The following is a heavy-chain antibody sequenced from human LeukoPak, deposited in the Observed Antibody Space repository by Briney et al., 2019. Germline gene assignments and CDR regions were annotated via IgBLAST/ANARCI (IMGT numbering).Heavy chain of an antibody. J-gene: IGHJ4*02. CDR3: ASQASARFDY. V-gene: IGHV3-7*02. CDR1: GFIFSNYW. Sequence: GGSLRLSCAASGFIFSNYWMAWVRHAPGKGLEWVAMIHPDGSGKSYVDSVRGRFTISRDNAKNSLFLQMNSLRVEDTAVYCASQASARFDYWGQGTLVTVSS. D-gene: IGHD6-25*01. CDR2: IHPDGSGK.